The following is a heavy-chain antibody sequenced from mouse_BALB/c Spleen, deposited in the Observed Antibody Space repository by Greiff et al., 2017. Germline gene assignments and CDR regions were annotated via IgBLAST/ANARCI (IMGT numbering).Heavy chain of an antibody. CDR1: GFNIKDYY. Sequence: VQLQQSGAELVRPGALVKLSCKASGFNIKDYYMHWVKQRPEQGLEWIGRIDPANGNTKYDPKFQGKATITADTSSNTAYLQLSSLTSEDTAVYYCARSPPAMDYWGQGTSVTVSS. CDR2: IDPANGNT. V-gene: IGHV14-1*02. CDR3: ARSPPAMDY. J-gene: IGHJ4*01.